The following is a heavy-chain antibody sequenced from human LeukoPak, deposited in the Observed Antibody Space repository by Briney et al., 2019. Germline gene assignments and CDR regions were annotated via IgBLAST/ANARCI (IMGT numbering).Heavy chain of an antibody. CDR1: GGSISSGYY. D-gene: IGHD3-16*02. CDR3: AREPYDYVWGSYRWGFDY. Sequence: SETLSLTCSVSGGSISSGYYWGWIRQPPGKGLEWIGSIYHSGSTYYNPSLKSRVTISVDTSKNQFSLKLSSVTAADTAVYYCAREPYDYVWGSYRWGFDYWGQGTLVTVSS. V-gene: IGHV4-38-2*02. J-gene: IGHJ4*02. CDR2: IYHSGST.